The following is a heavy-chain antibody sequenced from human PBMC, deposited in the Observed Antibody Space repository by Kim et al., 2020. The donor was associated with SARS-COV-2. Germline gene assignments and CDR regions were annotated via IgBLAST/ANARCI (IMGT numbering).Heavy chain of an antibody. J-gene: IGHJ4*02. V-gene: IGHV4-34*01. CDR1: GGSFSGYY. CDR3: AKSSSFWGSYRRYYFDY. Sequence: SETLSLTCAVYGGSFSGYYWSWIRQPPGKGLEWIGEINHSGSTNYNPSLKSRVTISVDTSKNQFSLKLSSVTAADTAVYYCAKSSSFWGSYRRYYFDYWGQGTLVTVSS. CDR2: INHSGST. D-gene: IGHD3-16*02.